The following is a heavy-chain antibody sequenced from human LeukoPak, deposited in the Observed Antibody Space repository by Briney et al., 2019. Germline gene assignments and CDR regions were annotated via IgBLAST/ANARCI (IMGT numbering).Heavy chain of an antibody. V-gene: IGHV3-9*01. CDR2: ISWNSGSI. Sequence: GGSLRLSCAASGFTFDDYAMPWVRQAPGKGLEWVSGISWNSGSIGYADSVKGRFTISRDNAKNSLYLQMNSLRAEDTALYYCAKDTSGSIGPYFDYWGQGTLATVSS. D-gene: IGHD3/OR15-3a*01. J-gene: IGHJ4*02. CDR3: AKDTSGSIGPYFDY. CDR1: GFTFDDYA.